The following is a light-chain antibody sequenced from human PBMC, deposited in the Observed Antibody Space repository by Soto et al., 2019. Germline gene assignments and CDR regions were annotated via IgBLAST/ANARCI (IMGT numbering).Light chain of an antibody. V-gene: IGKV1-6*01. Sequence: ATQMTQSPASMSASVGGRITITCRASRGIGSDLSWHQQKTGTATTLLIYAASNLQSGVPSRFRGSRSGKEFTLTVSSLQPEDFATYYCLQDHDDSWTFGHGTKVDIK. J-gene: IGKJ1*01. CDR3: LQDHDDSWT. CDR1: RGIGSD. CDR2: AAS.